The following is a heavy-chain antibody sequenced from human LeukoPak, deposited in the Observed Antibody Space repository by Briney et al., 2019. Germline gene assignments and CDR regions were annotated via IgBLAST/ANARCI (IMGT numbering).Heavy chain of an antibody. D-gene: IGHD6-13*01. CDR1: GGSISSYY. J-gene: IGHJ4*02. CDR3: ARHAGADGSNWSYFDY. CDR2: IYYSGST. Sequence: SETLSLTCTVSGGSISSYYWSWIRQPPGKGLGWVGYIYYSGSTYYNPSLRSRLTILVDTSRNQFSLKLYSVTAADTAVYYCARHAGADGSNWSYFDYWGQGTLVTVSS. V-gene: IGHV4-59*08.